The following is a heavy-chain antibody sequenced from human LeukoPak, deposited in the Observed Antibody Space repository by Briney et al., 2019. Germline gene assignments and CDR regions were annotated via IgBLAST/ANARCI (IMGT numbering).Heavy chain of an antibody. CDR1: GGSISSDDYY. J-gene: IGHJ4*02. CDR2: IYYSGRT. CDR3: ARAVASGTHFDY. D-gene: IGHD2-15*01. V-gene: IGHV4-31*03. Sequence: PSETLSLTCTVSGGSISSDDYYWSWIRQHPGKGLEWIGYIYYSGRTYYKPSLKSRVTISVDTARNQPSLRLSSVTAADTAVYYCARAVASGTHFDYWGQGTPVTVSS.